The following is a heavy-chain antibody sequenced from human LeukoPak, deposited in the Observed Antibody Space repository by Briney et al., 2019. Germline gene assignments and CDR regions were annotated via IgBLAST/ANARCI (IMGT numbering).Heavy chain of an antibody. CDR1: GGTFSNYA. Sequence: SSVKVSCKASGGTFSNYAISWVRQAPGQGLEWMGRIIPIFGTTHYAQKFQGRVTITADKSTGTAYMDLGGLRSERTPWYCGLKRGFRGYTSGIPLHYWGQGSLVSVSS. D-gene: IGHD5-12*01. V-gene: IGHV1-69*06. CDR2: IIPIFGTT. CDR3: LKRGFRGYTSGIPLHY. J-gene: IGHJ4*02.